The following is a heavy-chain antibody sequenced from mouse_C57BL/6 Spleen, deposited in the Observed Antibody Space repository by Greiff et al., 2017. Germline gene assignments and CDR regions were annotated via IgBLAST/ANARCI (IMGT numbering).Heavy chain of an antibody. Sequence: QVQLKESGPELVKPGASVKISCKASGYAFSSSWMNWVKQRPGKGLEWIGRIYPGDGDTNYNGKFKGKATLTADKSSSTAYMQLSSLTSEDSAVYFCARGDTTVAYYFDYWGQGTTLTVSS. D-gene: IGHD1-1*01. V-gene: IGHV1-82*01. CDR2: IYPGDGDT. CDR3: ARGDTTVAYYFDY. CDR1: GYAFSSSW. J-gene: IGHJ2*01.